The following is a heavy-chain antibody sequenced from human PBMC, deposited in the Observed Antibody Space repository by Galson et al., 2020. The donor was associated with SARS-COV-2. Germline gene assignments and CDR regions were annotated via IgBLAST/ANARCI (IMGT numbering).Heavy chain of an antibody. CDR2: ISYDGSNK. V-gene: IGHV3-30*01. Sequence: GESLKISCAASGFTFSSYDMHWVRQAPGKGLEWVAVISYDGSNKYYADSVKGRFTISRDNSKNTLYLQMNSLRAEDTAVYYCARDQVTAYFDYWGQGTLVTVSS. CDR1: GFTFSSYD. J-gene: IGHJ4*02. CDR3: ARDQVTAYFDY. D-gene: IGHD2-21*02.